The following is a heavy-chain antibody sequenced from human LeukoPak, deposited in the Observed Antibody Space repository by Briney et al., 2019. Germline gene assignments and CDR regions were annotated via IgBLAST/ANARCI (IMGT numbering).Heavy chain of an antibody. CDR2: IKADGSDK. CDR3: AKDLLYYYGSAS. V-gene: IGHV3-7*01. D-gene: IGHD3-10*01. J-gene: IGHJ1*01. Sequence: PGGSLRLSCAASGFTFNRYWMTWVRQAPGKGLEWVANIKADGSDKYYVDSVKGRFTISRDNSKNTLYLQMNSLRAEDTAVYYCAKDLLYYYGSASWGQGTLVTVSS. CDR1: GFTFNRYW.